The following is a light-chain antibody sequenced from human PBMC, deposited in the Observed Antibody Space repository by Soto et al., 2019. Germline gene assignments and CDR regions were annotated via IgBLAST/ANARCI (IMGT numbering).Light chain of an antibody. Sequence: DVVMTQSPLSLPVTLGQPASISCRSSQSLVSSDGNTFLNWFHQRPGQSPRRLIYKVSNRDSGVPDRFSGSGSGTDFTLKISRVEAEDVGVYYCMQGTHCPRTFGQGTKVEIK. CDR1: QSLVSSDGNTF. CDR2: KVS. CDR3: MQGTHCPRT. V-gene: IGKV2-30*01. J-gene: IGKJ1*01.